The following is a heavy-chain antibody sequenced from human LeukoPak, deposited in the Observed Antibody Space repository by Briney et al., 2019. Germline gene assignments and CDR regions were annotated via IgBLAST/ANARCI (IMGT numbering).Heavy chain of an antibody. Sequence: SETLSLTCTVSGGSISSSSYYWGWIRQPPGKGLEWIGSIYYSGSTYYNPSLKSRVTISVDTSKNQFSLKLSSVTAADTAVYYCARFCSSTSCPGIFDYWGQGTLVTVSS. CDR1: GGSISSSSYY. CDR2: IYYSGST. D-gene: IGHD2-2*01. CDR3: ARFCSSTSCPGIFDY. V-gene: IGHV4-39*01. J-gene: IGHJ4*02.